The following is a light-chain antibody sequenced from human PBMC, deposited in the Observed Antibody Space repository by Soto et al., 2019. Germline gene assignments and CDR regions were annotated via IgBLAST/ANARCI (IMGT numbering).Light chain of an antibody. CDR3: SSYVGTNRGDV. CDR1: SSDVGGYDY. Sequence: QSALTQPPSASGSPGQSVTISCTGTSSDVGGYDYVSWYQQHPGKAPKLMIYEVNKRPSGVPDRFSGSKSGNTASLTVSGLQAEDEADYYCSSYVGTNRGDVFGTGTKVTVL. CDR2: EVN. J-gene: IGLJ1*01. V-gene: IGLV2-8*01.